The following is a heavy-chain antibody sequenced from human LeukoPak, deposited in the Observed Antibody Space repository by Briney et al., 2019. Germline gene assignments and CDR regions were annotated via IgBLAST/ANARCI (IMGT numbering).Heavy chain of an antibody. V-gene: IGHV1-2*02. D-gene: IGHD2-2*01. J-gene: IGHJ5*02. Sequence: ASVKVSCKASGYTFTGYYMHWVRQAPGQGLEWMGWINPNSGGTNYAQKFQGRVTMTRDTSISTAYMELSRLRSDDTAVYYCAREVDIVVVPAAMQEGNWFDPWGQGTLVTVSS. CDR3: AREVDIVVVPAAMQEGNWFDP. CDR1: GYTFTGYY. CDR2: INPNSGGT.